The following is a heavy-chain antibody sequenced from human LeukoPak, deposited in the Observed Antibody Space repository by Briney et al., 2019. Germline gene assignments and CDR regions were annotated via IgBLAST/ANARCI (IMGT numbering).Heavy chain of an antibody. D-gene: IGHD3-10*01. Sequence: GGSLRLSCAASGFTFSSYAMSWVRQAPGKGLEWVSAISGSGGSTYYADSVKGRFTISRDNSKNTMSMEMNSLRVEDTAVYYCAKGPRITMVRGPSSPFDYWGQGTLVTVSS. CDR2: ISGSGGST. V-gene: IGHV3-23*01. J-gene: IGHJ4*02. CDR3: AKGPRITMVRGPSSPFDY. CDR1: GFTFSSYA.